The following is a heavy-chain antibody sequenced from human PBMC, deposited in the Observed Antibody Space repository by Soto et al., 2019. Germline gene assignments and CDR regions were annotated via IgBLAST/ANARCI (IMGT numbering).Heavy chain of an antibody. CDR1: GYTFTGYA. Sequence: ASVKVSCEASGYTFTGYAMHWVRQAPGQRLEWMGWINAGNGNTKYSQKFQGRVTITRDTSASTAYMELSSLRSEDTAVYYCARAVAVAADFDYWGQGTLVTVSS. V-gene: IGHV1-3*01. D-gene: IGHD6-19*01. J-gene: IGHJ4*02. CDR3: ARAVAVAADFDY. CDR2: INAGNGNT.